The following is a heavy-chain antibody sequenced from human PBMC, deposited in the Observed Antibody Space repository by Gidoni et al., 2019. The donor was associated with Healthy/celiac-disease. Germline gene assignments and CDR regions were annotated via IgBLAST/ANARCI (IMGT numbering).Heavy chain of an antibody. D-gene: IGHD4-4*01. CDR2: INPGDSDT. CDR1: GYRFTNYG. Sequence: EVQLVQSGAEVKKPGESLKISCKGSGYRFTNYGIGWVRQMPGKGLEWMGLINPGDSDTRYSPSFQGQVTISADRSISTAYRQWSSLKASDTAMYYCTRHRDDYNLRAFDIWGQGTMVTVSS. V-gene: IGHV5-51*01. J-gene: IGHJ3*02. CDR3: TRHRDDYNLRAFDI.